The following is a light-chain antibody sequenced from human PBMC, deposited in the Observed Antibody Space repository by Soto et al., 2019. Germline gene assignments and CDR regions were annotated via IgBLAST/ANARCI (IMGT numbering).Light chain of an antibody. CDR2: EVS. CDR3: SSYTISSTYV. CDR1: SSDVGGYNY. V-gene: IGLV2-14*01. J-gene: IGLJ1*01. Sequence: QSALTQPASVSGSPGQSITISCTGTSSDVGGYNYVSWYQQHPGKAPKLMIYEVSNRPSGVSNRFSGSKSGNTASLTISWLQAEDEADYYCSSYTISSTYVFGTGTKLTVL.